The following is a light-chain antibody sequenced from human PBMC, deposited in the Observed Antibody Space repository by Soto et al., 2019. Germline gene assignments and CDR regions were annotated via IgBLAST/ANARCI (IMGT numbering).Light chain of an antibody. V-gene: IGLV2-14*01. Sequence: QSVLTRPASVSVSPGQSITSSCTGTSSDVGGYDYVSWYQHHPGKAPKLTIYEVSNRPSGVSNRFSDSKSGNTASLTISGLQAEDEAEYYCSSYTSSSTDVFGTGTKVTVL. J-gene: IGLJ1*01. CDR1: SSDVGGYDY. CDR3: SSYTSSSTDV. CDR2: EVS.